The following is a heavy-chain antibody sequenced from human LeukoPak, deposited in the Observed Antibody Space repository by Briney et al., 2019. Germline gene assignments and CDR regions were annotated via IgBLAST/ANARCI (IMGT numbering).Heavy chain of an antibody. CDR1: GGSFSGYY. V-gene: IGHV4-34*01. Sequence: SETLSLTCAVYGGSFSGYYWSWIRQPPGKGLEWIGSIYYSGSTYYNPSLKSRVTISVDTSKNQFSPKLSSVTAADTAVYYCARRGDYVGGGSDYWGQGTLVTVSS. D-gene: IGHD4-17*01. CDR2: IYYSGST. J-gene: IGHJ4*02. CDR3: ARRGDYVGGGSDY.